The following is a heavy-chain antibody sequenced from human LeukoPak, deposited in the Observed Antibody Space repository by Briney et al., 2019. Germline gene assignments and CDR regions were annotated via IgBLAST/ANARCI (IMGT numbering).Heavy chain of an antibody. D-gene: IGHD3-16*01. CDR2: ISSSSSYI. V-gene: IGHV3-21*01. Sequence: GGSLRLSCAASGFTFSSYSMNWVRQAPGKGLEWVSSISSSSSYIYYADSVKGRFTISRDNAKNSLYLQMNSLRAEDTAVYYCARPGGDNDAFDIWGQGTMVTVSS. J-gene: IGHJ3*02. CDR3: ARPGGDNDAFDI. CDR1: GFTFSSYS.